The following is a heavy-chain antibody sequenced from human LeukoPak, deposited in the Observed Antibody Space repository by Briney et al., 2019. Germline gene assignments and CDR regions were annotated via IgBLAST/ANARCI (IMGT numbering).Heavy chain of an antibody. D-gene: IGHD4-11*01. V-gene: IGHV3-53*01. CDR2: IDSGGST. CDR1: GFTVSSNY. J-gene: IGHJ6*03. Sequence: GGSLRLSCAASGFTVSSNYMTWVRQAPGKGLQWVSLIDSGGSTYFADSVKGRFTISRDTSKNALYLQMNSLRAEDTAVYYCARRAPTVTYYYYYYMDVWGKGTTVTVSS. CDR3: ARRAPTVTYYYYYYMDV.